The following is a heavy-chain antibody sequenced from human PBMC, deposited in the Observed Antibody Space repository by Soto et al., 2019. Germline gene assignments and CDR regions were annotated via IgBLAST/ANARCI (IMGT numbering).Heavy chain of an antibody. CDR3: AKLEYDFWSGYSTPFFDY. CDR1: GFTFSSYA. Sequence: GGSLRLSCAASGFTFSSYAMHWVRQAPGKGLEWVALISYDGSHKYYADSVKGRFTISRDNSKNTLYLQMNSLRAEDTAVYYCAKLEYDFWSGYSTPFFDYWGQGTLVTVSS. CDR2: ISYDGSHK. J-gene: IGHJ4*02. D-gene: IGHD3-3*01. V-gene: IGHV3-30*18.